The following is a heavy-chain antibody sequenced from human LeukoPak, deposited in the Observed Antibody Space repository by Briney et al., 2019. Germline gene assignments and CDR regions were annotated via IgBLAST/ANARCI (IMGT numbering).Heavy chain of an antibody. CDR3: ARSVYYYMDV. V-gene: IGHV4-34*01. CDR1: GGSFGGYY. CDR2: INHSGST. J-gene: IGHJ6*03. Sequence: ASETLSLTCAVYGGSFGGYYWSWIRQPPGKGLEWIGEINHSGSTNYNPSLKSRVTISVDTSKNQFSLKLSSVTAADTAVYYCARSVYYYMDVWGKGTTVTVSS.